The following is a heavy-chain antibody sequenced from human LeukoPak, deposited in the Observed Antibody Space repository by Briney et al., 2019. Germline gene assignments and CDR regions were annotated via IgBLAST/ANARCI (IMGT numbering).Heavy chain of an antibody. D-gene: IGHD3-22*01. V-gene: IGHV3-23*01. CDR1: GFSFSSYG. CDR3: AKGPYYDSSGYFDY. Sequence: GGSLRLSCAASGFSFSSYGMSWVRQAPGKGLEWVSAISGSGGSTYYADSVKGRFTISRDNSKNALYLQMNSLRAEATAVYYCAKGPYYDSSGYFDYWGQGTLVTVSS. J-gene: IGHJ4*02. CDR2: ISGSGGST.